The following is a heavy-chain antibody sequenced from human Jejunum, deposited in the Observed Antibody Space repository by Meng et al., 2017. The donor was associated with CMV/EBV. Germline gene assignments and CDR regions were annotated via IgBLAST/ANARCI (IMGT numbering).Heavy chain of an antibody. Sequence: EGQLVEPGGGLVQPGGSLRLSCAASGFTFSTYWMHWVRQEPGKGLLWVSRITTDGTTNYADSVKGRFSISRDNAKNTLYLQMNSLRAEDTGVYYCTGLDYWGQGTLVTVSS. CDR3: TGLDY. J-gene: IGHJ4*02. CDR2: ITTDGTT. CDR1: GFTFSTYW. V-gene: IGHV3-74*01.